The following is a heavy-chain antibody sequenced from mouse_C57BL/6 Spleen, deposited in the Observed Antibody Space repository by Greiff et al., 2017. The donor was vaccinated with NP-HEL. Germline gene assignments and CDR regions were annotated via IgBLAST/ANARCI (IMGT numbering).Heavy chain of an antibody. CDR3: ARYGYVNAMDY. V-gene: IGHV1-42*01. CDR2: INPSTGGT. J-gene: IGHJ4*01. Sequence: VQLQQSGPELVKPGASVKISCKASGYSFTGYYMNWVKQSPEKSLEWIGEINPSTGGTTYNQKFKAKATLTVDKSSSTAYMQLKSLTSEDSAVYYCARYGYVNAMDYWGQGTSVTVSS. CDR1: GYSFTGYY. D-gene: IGHD2-2*01.